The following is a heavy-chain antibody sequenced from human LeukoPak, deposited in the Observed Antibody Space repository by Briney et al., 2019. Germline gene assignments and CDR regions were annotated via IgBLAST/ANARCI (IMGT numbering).Heavy chain of an antibody. CDR2: IVYSGNT. CDR3: ARPSSSYKQVDY. J-gene: IGHJ4*02. CDR1: GVSFNSSSYY. Sequence: MASETLSLTCTVSGVSFNSSSYYWGWIRQPPGKGREWIGSIVYSGNTYDNPSLKSRVTRSVDTAKNQFSLKLNSVTAADTAVYYCARPSSSYKQVDYWGQGTLVTVSS. V-gene: IGHV4-39*01. D-gene: IGHD6-13*01.